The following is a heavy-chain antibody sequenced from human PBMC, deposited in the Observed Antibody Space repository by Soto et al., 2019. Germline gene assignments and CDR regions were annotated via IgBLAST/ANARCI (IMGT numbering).Heavy chain of an antibody. CDR3: ARGIVSRRNWIAWAVDY. J-gene: IGHJ4*02. CDR2: ISAYNGNT. CDR1: GYTFTSYG. D-gene: IGHD1-20*01. V-gene: IGHV1-18*01. Sequence: ASVKVSCKASGYTFTSYGISWVRQAPGQGLERMGWISAYNGNTNYAQKLQGRVTMTTDTSTSTAYMELRSLRSDDTAVYYCARGIVSRRNWIAWAVDYWGQGTLVTVSS.